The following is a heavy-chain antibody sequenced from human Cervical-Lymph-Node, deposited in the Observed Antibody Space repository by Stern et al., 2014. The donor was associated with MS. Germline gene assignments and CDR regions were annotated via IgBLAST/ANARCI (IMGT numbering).Heavy chain of an antibody. CDR3: AREVAGHRLGMMDV. V-gene: IGHV1-46*01. CDR2: INTSGGSP. CDR1: GYTFTNYY. Sequence: QVQLVQSGAEVKKPGASVKVSCKASGYTFTNYYMHWVRQAPGQGLEWMGIINTSGGSPRYAQKFQGRVTMTRDTSTSTVHMELSSLRSEDTAVYYCAREVAGHRLGMMDVWGQGTTVTVSS. J-gene: IGHJ6*02. D-gene: IGHD6-19*01.